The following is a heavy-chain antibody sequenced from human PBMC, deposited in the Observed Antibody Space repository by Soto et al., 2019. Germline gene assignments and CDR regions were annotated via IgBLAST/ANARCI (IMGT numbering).Heavy chain of an antibody. CDR1: GGSFTSNNW. Sequence: PSETRSRTCGVSGGSFTSNNWWTLFRQPPGQGLEWIGEIYRTGSTNYNPSLKSRVTISLDKSENQFSLKVTSLTAADTAVYYCASRDPGTSVDYWGQGTLVTVSS. CDR3: ASRDPGTSVDY. J-gene: IGHJ4*02. D-gene: IGHD1-7*01. CDR2: IYRTGST. V-gene: IGHV4-4*02.